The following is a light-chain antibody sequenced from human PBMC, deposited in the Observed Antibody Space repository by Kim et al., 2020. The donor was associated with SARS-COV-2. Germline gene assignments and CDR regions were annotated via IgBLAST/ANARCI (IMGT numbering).Light chain of an antibody. V-gene: IGLV1-40*01. CDR1: SSNIGAGYD. Sequence: KVTLSCTGSSSNIGAGYDVHWYQQLPGTAPKLLIYGNNNRPSGVPDRFSGSKSGTSASLAITGLQAEDEADYYCQSYDSSLSGWVFGGGTQLTVL. CDR2: GNN. J-gene: IGLJ3*02. CDR3: QSYDSSLSGWV.